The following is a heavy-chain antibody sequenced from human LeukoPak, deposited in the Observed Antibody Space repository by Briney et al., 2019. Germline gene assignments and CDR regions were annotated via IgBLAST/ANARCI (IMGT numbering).Heavy chain of an antibody. Sequence: GGSLRLSCAASGFTFLRHSMHWIRQAPGKGLEWVAVISYDGSNKYYAASVKGRFAISRDNSKDTLYLEMHSLRSDDTAVYYCARGLIAEEFFRHWGQGTLVTVSS. CDR1: GFTFLRHS. V-gene: IGHV3-30*09. CDR3: ARGLIAEEFFRH. J-gene: IGHJ1*01. CDR2: ISYDGSNK. D-gene: IGHD6-13*01.